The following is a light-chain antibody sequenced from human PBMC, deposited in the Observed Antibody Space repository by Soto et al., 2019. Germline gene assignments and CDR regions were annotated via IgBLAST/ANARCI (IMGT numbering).Light chain of an antibody. Sequence: DIQMTQSPSSLSASVGDRITITCRASQGISNDLAWYQQKPGKVPKLLIYAASTLQPGVPSRFSGSGSGTDFTLTISSLQPEDVATYYCQKYNSAPHTVGQGTRLEIK. V-gene: IGKV1-27*01. J-gene: IGKJ5*01. CDR1: QGISND. CDR3: QKYNSAPHT. CDR2: AAS.